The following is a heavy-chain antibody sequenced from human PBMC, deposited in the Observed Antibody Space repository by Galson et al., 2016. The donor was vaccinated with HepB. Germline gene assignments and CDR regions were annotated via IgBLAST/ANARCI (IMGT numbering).Heavy chain of an antibody. Sequence: SLRLSCAASGFTFSSYTLHWFRQAPGKGLEWVAVISIDGSEKYYADSVWGRFTISRDDAKNSLDLEMNRLRAEDTAVYFCVRDIDWDFDSWGQGTLVTVSS. V-gene: IGHV3-30*04. CDR2: ISIDGSEK. J-gene: IGHJ4*02. CDR1: GFTFSSYT. D-gene: IGHD3-9*01. CDR3: VRDIDWDFDS.